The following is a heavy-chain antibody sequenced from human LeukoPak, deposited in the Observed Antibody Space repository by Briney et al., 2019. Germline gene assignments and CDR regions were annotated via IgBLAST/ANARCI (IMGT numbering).Heavy chain of an antibody. CDR2: IKPNSGDT. CDR1: GFPLTDY. D-gene: IGHD2-2*01. CDR3: ARADSVPAGNYHYWYMDV. V-gene: IGHV1-2*02. Sequence: GASVKVSFKASGFPLTDYIPWVRQAPRQGLQGMGWIKPNSGDTDYAQKFQGRVTMTRDTSISTVYMELSSLRSDDTAVYYCARADSVPAGNYHYWYMDVWGKGTTVTVSS. J-gene: IGHJ6*03.